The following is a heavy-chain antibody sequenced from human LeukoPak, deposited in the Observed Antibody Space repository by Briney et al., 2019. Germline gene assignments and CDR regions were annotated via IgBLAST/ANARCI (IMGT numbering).Heavy chain of an antibody. CDR3: ARDLDQYSGRFGGFGHDF. CDR2: ISAYNGNT. Sequence: ASVKVSCKASGYTFTNYGINWVRQAPGQGLEWMGWISAYNGNTNYAQKLQGRVTMTTDTSTSTAYMELRSLRSDDTAVYYCARDLDQYSGRFGGFGHDFWGQGALVTVSS. CDR1: GYTFTNYG. D-gene: IGHD1-26*01. J-gene: IGHJ4*02. V-gene: IGHV1-18*01.